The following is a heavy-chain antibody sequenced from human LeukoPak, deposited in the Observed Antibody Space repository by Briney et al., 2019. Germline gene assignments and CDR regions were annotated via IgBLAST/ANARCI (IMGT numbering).Heavy chain of an antibody. CDR1: GFTFSSYA. Sequence: GGSLRLSCAAPGFTFSSYAMHWVRQAPGKGLEWVAVISYDGSNKYYADSVKGRFTISRDNSKNTLYLQMNSLRAEDTAVYYCAKDAPVSPPDYYDSSGYQTSWGQGTLVTVSS. V-gene: IGHV3-30-3*01. CDR3: AKDAPVSPPDYYDSSGYQTS. D-gene: IGHD3-22*01. CDR2: ISYDGSNK. J-gene: IGHJ5*02.